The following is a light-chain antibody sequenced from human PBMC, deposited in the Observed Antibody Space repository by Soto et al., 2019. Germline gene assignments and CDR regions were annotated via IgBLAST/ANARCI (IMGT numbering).Light chain of an antibody. J-gene: IGLJ1*01. CDR2: DDS. Sequence: YYLTQPPSMSVAPGQTARITCGGNNIGSKTVHWYQQKAGQAPVLVVYDDSDRPSGIPERFSGSNAGNTATLTISRVEAGDEADYYCKVWDVSTVHHVLGTGTKV. V-gene: IGLV3-21*02. CDR3: KVWDVSTVHHV. CDR1: NIGSKT.